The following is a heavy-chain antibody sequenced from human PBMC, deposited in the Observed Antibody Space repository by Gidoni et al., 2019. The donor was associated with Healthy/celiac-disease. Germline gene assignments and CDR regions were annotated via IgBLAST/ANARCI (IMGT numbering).Heavy chain of an antibody. J-gene: IGHJ4*02. CDR2: ISGSGGST. CDR1: GFTFSSYA. CDR3: AKEGEQQWLVRGEFDY. V-gene: IGHV3-23*01. D-gene: IGHD6-19*01. Sequence: EVQLLESGGGLVQPGGSLRLSCAASGFTFSSYAMSWVRQAPGKGLEWVSAISGSGGSTYYADSVKGRFTISRDNSKNTLYLQMNSLRAEDTAVYYCAKEGEQQWLVRGEFDYWGQGTLVTVSS.